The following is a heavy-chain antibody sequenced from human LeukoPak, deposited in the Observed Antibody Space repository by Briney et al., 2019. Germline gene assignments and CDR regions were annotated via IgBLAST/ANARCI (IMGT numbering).Heavy chain of an antibody. Sequence: SETLSLTCTVSGGSISSGSYYWSWIRQPADKGLEWIGRIYPSGSTNYNPSLKSRVTISVDTSKNQFSLKLSSVTAADTAVYYCARDKAEAVYAFDIWGQGTMVTVSS. CDR2: IYPSGST. V-gene: IGHV4-61*02. J-gene: IGHJ3*02. D-gene: IGHD6-19*01. CDR3: ARDKAEAVYAFDI. CDR1: GGSISSGSYY.